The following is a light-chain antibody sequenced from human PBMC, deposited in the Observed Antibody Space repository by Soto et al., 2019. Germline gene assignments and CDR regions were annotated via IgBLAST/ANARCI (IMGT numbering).Light chain of an antibody. CDR1: QGISSW. CDR2: AAS. V-gene: IGKV1-12*01. CDR3: QHANRFRPA. Sequence: DIQMTQSPSSVSASVGDRVTITCRASQGISSWLAWYQQKPGKAPKLLIYAASSLPSGVPSRFSGSGSGTAFTLTFSGLQPEDFATCYFQHANRFRPALGPGTKLDLK. J-gene: IGKJ3*01.